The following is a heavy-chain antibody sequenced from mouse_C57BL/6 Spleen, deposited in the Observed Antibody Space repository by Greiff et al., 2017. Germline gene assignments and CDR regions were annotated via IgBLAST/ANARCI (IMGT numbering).Heavy chain of an antibody. CDR1: GYTFTSYW. V-gene: IGHV1-53*01. J-gene: IGHJ2*01. CDR2: INPSNGGT. D-gene: IGHD3-2*02. CDR3: ARDSSGYPVYFDY. Sequence: VQLQQPGTELVKPGASVKLSCKASGYTFTSYWMHWVKQRPGQGLEWIGNINPSNGGTNYNEKFKSKATLTVDKSSSTAYMQLSSLTSEDSAVYSCARDSSGYPVYFDYWGQGTTLTVSS.